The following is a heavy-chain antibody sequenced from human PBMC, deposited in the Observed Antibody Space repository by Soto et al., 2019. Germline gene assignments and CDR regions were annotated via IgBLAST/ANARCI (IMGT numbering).Heavy chain of an antibody. J-gene: IGHJ4*02. CDR2: ISGSGGST. CDR1: GFTFSSYA. V-gene: IGHV3-23*01. D-gene: IGHD6-6*01. Sequence: EVQLLESGGGLVQPGGSLRLSCAASGFTFSSYAMSWVRQAPGKGLEWVSAISGSGGSTYYADSVKGRFTISRDNSKNTLYLQMNSLRAEDTAVYYCAKDLDYSSSFAVEIPQSSFDYWGQGTLVTVSS. CDR3: AKDLDYSSSFAVEIPQSSFDY.